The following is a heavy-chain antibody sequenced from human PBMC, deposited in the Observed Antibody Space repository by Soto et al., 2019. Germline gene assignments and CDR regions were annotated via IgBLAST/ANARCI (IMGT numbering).Heavy chain of an antibody. V-gene: IGHV3-11*05. CDR2: VSISGTDT. D-gene: IGHD3-16*01. J-gene: IGHJ4*02. Sequence: HVELVESGGGLVKPGGSRRLSCAASGFIFSDYDMTWRRQAPGKGLESVAYVSISGTDTEYAESVKGRFTISRDNAKNSLHLQMTNLRAEDTAVYYCVRQKGTYWGQGTLLTVSS. CDR3: VRQKGTY. CDR1: GFIFSDYD.